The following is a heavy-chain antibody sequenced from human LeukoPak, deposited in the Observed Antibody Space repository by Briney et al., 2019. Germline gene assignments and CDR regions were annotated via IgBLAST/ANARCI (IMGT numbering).Heavy chain of an antibody. D-gene: IGHD3-16*01. V-gene: IGHV3-30-3*01. CDR3: ARVLGELDY. Sequence: GGSLRLSCAASGLTFSSYAMHWVRQAPGKGLEWVAVISYDGSNKYYADSVKGRFTISRDNSKNTLYLQMNSLRAEDTAVYYCARVLGELDYWGQGTLVTVSS. CDR2: ISYDGSNK. CDR1: GLTFSSYA. J-gene: IGHJ4*02.